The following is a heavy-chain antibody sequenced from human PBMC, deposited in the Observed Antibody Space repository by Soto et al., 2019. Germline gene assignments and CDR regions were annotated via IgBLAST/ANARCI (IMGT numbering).Heavy chain of an antibody. V-gene: IGHV3-48*02. CDR3: ARESEDLTSNFDY. CDR2: FSRTSGII. Sequence: PGGSLRLSCAASGFNFSDFSMNWVRQAPGKGLEWVSYFSRTSGIIYYADSVKGRFTVSRDNAKNSLYLQMNNLRDEDTAVYYCARESEDLTSNFDYWGQGTLVTVSS. CDR1: GFNFSDFS. J-gene: IGHJ4*02.